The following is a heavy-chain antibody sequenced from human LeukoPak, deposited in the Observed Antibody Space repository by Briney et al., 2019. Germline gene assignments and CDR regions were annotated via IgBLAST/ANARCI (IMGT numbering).Heavy chain of an antibody. CDR3: AKDGIAVAGPYYFDY. CDR1: GFTFSSYA. CDR2: ISGSGGST. Sequence: GGSLRLSCAASGFTFSSYAMSWVRQAPGKGLEWVSAISGSGGSTYYADSVKARFTISRAKNTLYLQMNSLRAEDTAVYYCAKDGIAVAGPYYFDYWGQGTLVTVSS. D-gene: IGHD6-19*01. V-gene: IGHV3-23*01. J-gene: IGHJ4*02.